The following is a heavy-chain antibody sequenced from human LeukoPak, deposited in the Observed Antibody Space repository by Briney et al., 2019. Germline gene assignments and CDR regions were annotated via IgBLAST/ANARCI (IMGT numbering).Heavy chain of an antibody. D-gene: IGHD2-15*01. CDR2: IYDSGST. Sequence: SETLSLTCTVSGASIRSGDYYWSWIRQPPGEGLEWIGYIYDSGSTYYNPSLKSRITISVDTSENRFSLKLSSVTATDTAVYYCARDCSGGSCYGAFDIWGQGTMVTVSS. CDR3: ARDCSGGSCYGAFDI. CDR1: GASIRSGDYY. J-gene: IGHJ3*02. V-gene: IGHV4-30-4*01.